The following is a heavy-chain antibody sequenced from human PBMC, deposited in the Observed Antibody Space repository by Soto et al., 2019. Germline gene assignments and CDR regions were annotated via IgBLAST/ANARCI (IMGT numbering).Heavy chain of an antibody. Sequence: GGSLRLSCAASGFSFTNFAMSWVRQAPGKGLEWVAGIGASGDITWYADSVKGRLSISRDNSKNTLYLQLNSLRFEDTAVYYCAKDDFTDRGDDYFDYWGPGTRGPVSS. CDR2: IGASGDIT. V-gene: IGHV3-23*01. D-gene: IGHD2-21*02. CDR3: AKDDFTDRGDDYFDY. J-gene: IGHJ4*02. CDR1: GFSFTNFA.